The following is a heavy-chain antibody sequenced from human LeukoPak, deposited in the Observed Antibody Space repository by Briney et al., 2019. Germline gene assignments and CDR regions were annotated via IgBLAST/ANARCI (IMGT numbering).Heavy chain of an antibody. D-gene: IGHD2-2*01. CDR1: GFTFSSYW. V-gene: IGHV3-7*03. Sequence: GGSLRLSCAASGFTFSSYWMSWVRQAPGKGLEWVANIKQDGSEKYYVDPAKGRFTISRDNAKNSLYLQMNSLRAEDTAVYYCARGGYCSSTSCLRNNWFDPWGQGTLVTVSS. CDR3: ARGGYCSSTSCLRNNWFDP. J-gene: IGHJ5*02. CDR2: IKQDGSEK.